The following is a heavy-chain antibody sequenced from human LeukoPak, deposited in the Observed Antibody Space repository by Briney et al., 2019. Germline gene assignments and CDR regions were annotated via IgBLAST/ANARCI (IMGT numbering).Heavy chain of an antibody. D-gene: IGHD5-18*01. V-gene: IGHV4-4*02. CDR2: IYHSGST. Sequence: SGTLSLTCAVSGGSISSSNWWSWVRQPPGKGLEWIGEIYHSGSTNYNPSLKSRVTISVDKSKNQFSLKLSSVTAADTAVYYCARDLGDLEYGYDGYYYGMDVWGQGTTVTVSS. CDR1: GGSISSSNW. J-gene: IGHJ6*02. CDR3: ARDLGDLEYGYDGYYYGMDV.